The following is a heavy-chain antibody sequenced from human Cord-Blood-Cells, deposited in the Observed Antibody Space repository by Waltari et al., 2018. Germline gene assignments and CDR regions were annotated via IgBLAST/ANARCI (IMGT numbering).Heavy chain of an antibody. Sequence: QVQLQQSGPGLVKPSQTVSLTCAISGASVPLNSAACNWIRQSPSRGLEWLGRTYYRSKLYNDYALSVKSRITINPDTSKHQFSLQLNSVTPEDTAVYYCARGTEYSSSCDYWGQGTLVTVSS. CDR2: TYYRSKLYN. CDR1: GASVPLNSAA. V-gene: IGHV6-1*01. J-gene: IGHJ4*02. D-gene: IGHD6-6*01. CDR3: ARGTEYSSSCDY.